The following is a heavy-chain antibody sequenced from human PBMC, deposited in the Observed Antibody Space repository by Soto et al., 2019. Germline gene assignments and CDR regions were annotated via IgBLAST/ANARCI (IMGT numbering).Heavy chain of an antibody. V-gene: IGHV4-4*02. CDR1: GGSISSYNW. CDR3: ARDPLAVAGRWFDP. Sequence: QVQLQESGPGLVKPSGTLSLTCAVSGGSISSYNWWSWVRQPPGKGLECIGEIYHTGTTNYNPSLKSRVTISLDKSKNQSSLKLASVTAADTAVYYCARDPLAVAGRWFDPWGQGTLVTFSS. J-gene: IGHJ5*02. CDR2: IYHTGTT. D-gene: IGHD6-19*01.